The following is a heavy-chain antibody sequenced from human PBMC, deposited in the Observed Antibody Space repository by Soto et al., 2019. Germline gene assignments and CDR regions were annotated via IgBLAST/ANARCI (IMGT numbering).Heavy chain of an antibody. CDR1: GGSISSSSYY. V-gene: IGHV4-39*01. Sequence: PSEALSLTCTVSGGSISSSSYYWGWIRQPPGKGLEWIGSIYYSGSTYYNPSLKSRVTISVDTSKNQFSLKLSSVTAADTAFYFCARRFAWQLPFDAWGQGTLVTVSS. CDR2: IYYSGST. D-gene: IGHD6-6*01. CDR3: ARRFAWQLPFDA. J-gene: IGHJ4*02.